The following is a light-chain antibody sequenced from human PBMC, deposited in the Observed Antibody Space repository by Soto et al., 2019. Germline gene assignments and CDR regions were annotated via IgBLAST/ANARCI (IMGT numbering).Light chain of an antibody. J-gene: IGLJ2*01. Sequence: QSVLTQPASVSGSPGQSITISCTGTSSDIGGYNYVSWYQQHPGKAPKIMIYDVRNRPSGVSNRFSASKSGNTASLTISGLQAEDEADYYCSSYTSSSTVVFGGGTQLTVL. CDR1: SSDIGGYNY. CDR2: DVR. V-gene: IGLV2-14*01. CDR3: SSYTSSSTVV.